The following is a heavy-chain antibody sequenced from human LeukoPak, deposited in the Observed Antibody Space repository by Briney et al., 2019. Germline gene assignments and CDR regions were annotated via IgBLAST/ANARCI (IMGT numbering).Heavy chain of an antibody. Sequence: GRSLRLSCAASGSTFSNYGMHCVRQAPGKGLEWVAGISEDGINKYYADSVKARFTISRDNSNDTLFLQMNNLRADDTAVYYCAKDRETTASGTFDYWGQGALVTVSS. CDR1: GSTFSNYG. V-gene: IGHV3-30*18. CDR3: AKDRETTASGTFDY. J-gene: IGHJ4*02. CDR2: ISEDGINK. D-gene: IGHD6-13*01.